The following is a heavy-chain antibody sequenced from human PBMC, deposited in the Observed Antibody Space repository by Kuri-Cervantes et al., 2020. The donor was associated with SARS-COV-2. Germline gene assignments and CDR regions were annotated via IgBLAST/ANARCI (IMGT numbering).Heavy chain of an antibody. CDR2: ISWDGGST. D-gene: IGHD2-2*01. V-gene: IGHV3-43D*03. Sequence: LSLTCAASGFTFDDYAMHWVRQAPGKGLEWVSLISWDGGSTYYADSVKGRFTISRDNSKNSLYLQMNSLRAEDTALYYCAKGGERYCSSTSCPYYYMDVWGKGTTVTVSS. J-gene: IGHJ6*03. CDR1: GFTFDDYA. CDR3: AKGGERYCSSTSCPYYYMDV.